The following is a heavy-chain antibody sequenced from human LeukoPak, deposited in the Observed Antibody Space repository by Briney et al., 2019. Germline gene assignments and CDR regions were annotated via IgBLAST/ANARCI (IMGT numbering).Heavy chain of an antibody. D-gene: IGHD3-22*01. CDR3: TTSANYDSSGYYPTNWFDP. V-gene: IGHV3-15*01. CDR1: GFTFSNAW. Sequence: PGGPLRLSCAASGFTFSNAWMSWVRQAPGKGLEWVGRIKSKTDGGTTDYAAPVKGRFTISRDDSKNTLYLQLNSLKTEDTAVYYCTTSANYDSSGYYPTNWFDPWGQGTLVTASS. CDR2: IKSKTDGGTT. J-gene: IGHJ5*02.